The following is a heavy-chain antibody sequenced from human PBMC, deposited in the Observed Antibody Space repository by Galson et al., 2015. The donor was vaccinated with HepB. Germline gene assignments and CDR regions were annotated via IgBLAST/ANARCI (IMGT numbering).Heavy chain of an antibody. CDR1: GYTFTSYY. CDR2: INPSGGST. Sequence: SVKVSCKASGYTFTSYYMHWVRQAPGQGLEWMGIINPSGGSTSYAQKFQGRVTMTRDTSTSTVYMELSSLRSEDTAVYYCARDLLHIGRRSGSSSTFDYWGQGTLVTVSS. D-gene: IGHD6-6*01. CDR3: ARDLLHIGRRSGSSSTFDY. V-gene: IGHV1-46*01. J-gene: IGHJ4*02.